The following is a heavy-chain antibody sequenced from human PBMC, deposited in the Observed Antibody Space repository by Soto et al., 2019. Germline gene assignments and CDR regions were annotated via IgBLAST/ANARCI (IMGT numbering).Heavy chain of an antibody. Sequence: GGSLRLSCAASGFTFSSYSMNWVRQAPGKVLEWVLYISSSSSTIYYADSVKGRFTISRDNAKNSLYLQMNSLRAEDTAVYYCAREGRPLNWFDPWGQGTLVTVSS. CDR2: ISSSSSTI. V-gene: IGHV3-48*01. CDR1: GFTFSSYS. CDR3: AREGRPLNWFDP. J-gene: IGHJ5*02.